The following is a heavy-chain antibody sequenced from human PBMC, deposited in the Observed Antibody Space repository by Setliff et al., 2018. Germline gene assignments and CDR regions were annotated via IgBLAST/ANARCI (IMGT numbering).Heavy chain of an antibody. J-gene: IGHJ6*03. V-gene: IGHV1-69*04. D-gene: IGHD2-21*01. Sequence: SVKVSCKASGGTFSSYAISWVRQAPGQGLEWMGRIIXIXGTXXXXKKFQGRVTITADKSTSTAYMELSSLRSEDTAVYYCAREGLIADTTYYYYYYMDVWGKGTTVTVSS. CDR1: GGTFSSYA. CDR3: AREGLIADTTYYYYYYMDV. CDR2: IIXIXGTX.